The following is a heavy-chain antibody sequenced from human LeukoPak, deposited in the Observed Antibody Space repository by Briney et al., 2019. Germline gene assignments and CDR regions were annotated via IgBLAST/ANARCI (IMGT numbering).Heavy chain of an antibody. J-gene: IGHJ4*02. CDR2: IRYDGSNK. Sequence: SGGSLRLSCAASGFTFSSYSMNWVRQAPGKGLEWVAFIRYDGSNKYYADSVKGRLTISRDNSKNTLYLQMNSLRAEDTAVYYCAKDWHSSGYRIDYWGQGTLVTVSS. V-gene: IGHV3-30*02. CDR3: AKDWHSSGYRIDY. CDR1: GFTFSSYS. D-gene: IGHD3-22*01.